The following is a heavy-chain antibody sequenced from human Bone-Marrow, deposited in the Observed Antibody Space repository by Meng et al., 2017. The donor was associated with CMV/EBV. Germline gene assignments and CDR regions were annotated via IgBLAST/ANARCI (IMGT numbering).Heavy chain of an antibody. D-gene: IGHD3-3*01. V-gene: IGHV6-1*01. CDR2: TYYRSKWYN. CDR3: ARTGSLGGISYYDFWSGYYLAHYFDY. CDR1: GDSVSSNSAA. Sequence: SETLSLTCAISGDSVSSNSAAWNWIRQSPSRGLEWLGRTYYRSKWYNDYAVSVKSRITINPDTSKNQFSLQLNSVTPEDKAVYFCARTGSLGGISYYDFWSGYYLAHYFDYWGQGTLVTVSS. J-gene: IGHJ4*02.